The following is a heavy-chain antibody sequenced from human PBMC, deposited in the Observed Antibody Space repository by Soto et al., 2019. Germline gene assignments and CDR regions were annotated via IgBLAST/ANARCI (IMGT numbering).Heavy chain of an antibody. CDR1: GGSISSYY. CDR3: ARAKAPLYSSSWYWFDP. D-gene: IGHD6-13*01. V-gene: IGHV4-59*08. J-gene: IGHJ5*02. Sequence: SETLSLTCTVSGGSISSYYWSWIRQPPGKGLEWIGYIYYSGSTNYNPSLKSRVTISVYTSKNQFSLKLSSVTAADTAVYYCARAKAPLYSSSWYWFDPWGQGTLVTVSS. CDR2: IYYSGST.